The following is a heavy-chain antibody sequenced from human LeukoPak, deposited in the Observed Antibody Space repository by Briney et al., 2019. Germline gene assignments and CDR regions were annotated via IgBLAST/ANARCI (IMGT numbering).Heavy chain of an antibody. CDR2: IWYDGSNK. CDR1: GFTFSNYG. CDR3: ANNFDY. Sequence: GGSLRLSCATSGFTFSNYGMHWVRQAPGKGLEWVAVIWYDGSNKYYADSVKGRFTISRDNSKNTLYLQMNSLRAEDTAVYYCANNFDYWGQGTLVTVSS. V-gene: IGHV3-33*06. J-gene: IGHJ4*02.